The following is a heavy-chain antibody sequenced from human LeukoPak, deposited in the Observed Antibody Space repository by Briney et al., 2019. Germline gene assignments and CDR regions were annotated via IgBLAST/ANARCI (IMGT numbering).Heavy chain of an antibody. CDR2: INHSGGT. Sequence: SETLSLTCAVYGGSFSGYYWSWIRQPPGKGLEWIGEINHSGGTNYNPSLKSRVTISVDTSKNQFSLKLSSVTAADTAVYYCARGAPRYNWNRYFDYWGQGTLVTASS. CDR1: GGSFSGYY. D-gene: IGHD1-1*01. CDR3: ARGAPRYNWNRYFDY. V-gene: IGHV4-34*01. J-gene: IGHJ4*02.